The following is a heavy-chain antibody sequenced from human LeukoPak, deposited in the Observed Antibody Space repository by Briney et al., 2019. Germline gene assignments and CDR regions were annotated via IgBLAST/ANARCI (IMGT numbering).Heavy chain of an antibody. V-gene: IGHV4-59*01. D-gene: IGHD3-10*01. Sequence: SETLSLTCTVSGGSISSYYWSWIRQPPGKGLEWIGYIYYSGSTNYNPSLKSRVTVSVDTSKNQFSLKLSSVTAADTAMYYCARRPHTGMLRFMGRKTVDAFDIWGQGTMVTVSS. CDR3: ARRPHTGMLRFMGRKTVDAFDI. J-gene: IGHJ3*02. CDR2: IYYSGST. CDR1: GGSISSYY.